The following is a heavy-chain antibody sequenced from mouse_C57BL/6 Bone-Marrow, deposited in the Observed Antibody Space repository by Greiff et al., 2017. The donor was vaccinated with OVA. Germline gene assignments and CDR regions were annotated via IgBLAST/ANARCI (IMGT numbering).Heavy chain of an antibody. CDR1: GYTFTSYD. D-gene: IGHD2-12*01. J-gene: IGHJ4*01. CDR2: IYPRDGSN. V-gene: IGHV1-85*01. Sequence: VNVVESGPELVKPGASVKLSCTASGYTFTSYDINWVKQWPGQGLAWIGWIYPRDGSNKYNEKFKGKATLTVDTSSSTAYMELHSLTSEDSEVYFCARGDSCDAMDYWGQGTSVTVSA. CDR3: ARGDSCDAMDY.